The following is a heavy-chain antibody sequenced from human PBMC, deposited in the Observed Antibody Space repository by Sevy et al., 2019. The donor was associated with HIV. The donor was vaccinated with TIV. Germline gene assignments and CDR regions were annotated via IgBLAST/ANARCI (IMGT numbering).Heavy chain of an antibody. J-gene: IGHJ4*02. D-gene: IGHD3-10*01. CDR1: GFTFSNYA. V-gene: IGHV3-23*01. CDR2: ISVSGDFT. Sequence: GGSLRLSCADSGFTFSNYAMAWVRQAPGKGLEWVSAISVSGDFTYYADSVRGRFTVSRDKSKNTLFLQMNSLRAEDTAVYYCAIKITMIRGDEVPFDYWAQGTLVTVSS. CDR3: AIKITMIRGDEVPFDY.